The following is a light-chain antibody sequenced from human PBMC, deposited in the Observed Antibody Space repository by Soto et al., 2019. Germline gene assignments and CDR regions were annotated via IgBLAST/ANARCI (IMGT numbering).Light chain of an antibody. J-gene: IGKJ4*01. CDR2: AAS. V-gene: IGKV1-27*01. Sequence: DFQMTQSPSSLSASVGDRVTITCRVTQSFSTYLAWYQQKPGKVPKLLIYAASTLQSGVPSRFSGSGSGTDFTLPISSLQPEDVATSYCQKCKVAPFTFGGGTTGDIK. CDR1: QSFSTY. CDR3: QKCKVAPFT.